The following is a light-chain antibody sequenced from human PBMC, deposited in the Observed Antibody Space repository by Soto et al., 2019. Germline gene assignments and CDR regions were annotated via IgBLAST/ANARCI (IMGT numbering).Light chain of an antibody. CDR2: GAS. CDR1: QDISNY. Sequence: DIQMTQFPSSLSASVGDRVTITCRTSQDISNYLVWFQQKPGKAPKPLIYGASSLRSGVPSKFSGSGFGTQFTLTITSVQPEDFATYYCQQYHTYPWTFGQGTKVEIK. CDR3: QQYHTYPWT. J-gene: IGKJ1*01. V-gene: IGKV1-16*02.